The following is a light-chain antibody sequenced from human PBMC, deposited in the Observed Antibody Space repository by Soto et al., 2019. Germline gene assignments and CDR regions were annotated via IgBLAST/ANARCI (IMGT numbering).Light chain of an antibody. CDR2: NTY. J-gene: IGLJ2*01. CDR1: NSNIGSNT. Sequence: QSVLTQPPSASGTPGQSVTISCSGSNSNIGSNTVNWYQHLPGTAPKLLIYNTYRRPSGVPDRFSASKSGTSASLAISGLQYEDEADYYCAAWDDSLNHGVFGGGTKVTVL. CDR3: AAWDDSLNHGV. V-gene: IGLV1-44*01.